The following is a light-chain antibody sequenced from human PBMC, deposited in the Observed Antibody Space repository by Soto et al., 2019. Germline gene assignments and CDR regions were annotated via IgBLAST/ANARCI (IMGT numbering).Light chain of an antibody. CDR2: SDN. CDR1: SSNIGSFYD. J-gene: IGLJ2*01. V-gene: IGLV1-40*01. CDR3: QSYDNRLNHVV. Sequence: QSVLTQPPSVSGAPGQRVTIPCTGSSSNIGSFYDVHWYQQLPGTVPKLLIDSDNNRPSGVPDRFSGSKSGTAASLAITGLQAEDEADYYCQSYDNRLNHVVFGGGTKLTVL.